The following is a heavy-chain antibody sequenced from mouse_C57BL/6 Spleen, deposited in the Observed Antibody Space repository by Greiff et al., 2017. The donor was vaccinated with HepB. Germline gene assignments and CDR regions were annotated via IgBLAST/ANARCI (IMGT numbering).Heavy chain of an antibody. D-gene: IGHD1-1*01. CDR1: GYTFTSYG. CDR3: ARKGTVVATDFDY. V-gene: IGHV1-81*01. J-gene: IGHJ2*01. Sequence: VKLMESGAELARPGASVKLSCKASGYTFTSYGISWVKQRTGQGLEWIGEIYPRSGNTYYNEKFKGKATLTADKSSSTAYMELRSLTSEDSAVYFCARKGTVVATDFDYWGQGTTLTVSS. CDR2: IYPRSGNT.